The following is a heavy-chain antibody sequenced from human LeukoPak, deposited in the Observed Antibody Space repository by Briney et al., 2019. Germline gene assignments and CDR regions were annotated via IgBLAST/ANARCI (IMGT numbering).Heavy chain of an antibody. D-gene: IGHD3-10*01. CDR1: GYTFTDYC. J-gene: IGHJ5*02. CDR2: INPNNGDT. Sequence: ASVKVSCKASGYTFTDYCLHWVRQAPGQGLEWMGWINPNNGDTNYAQKFQGRVTMTRDTSVGTVYMELSRLRSDDTAVYYCAKFYYSGTGSDEWFDPWGQGTLVTVSS. CDR3: AKFYYSGTGSDEWFDP. V-gene: IGHV1-2*02.